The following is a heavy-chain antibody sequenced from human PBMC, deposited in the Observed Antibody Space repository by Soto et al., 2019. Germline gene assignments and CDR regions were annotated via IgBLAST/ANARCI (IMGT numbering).Heavy chain of an antibody. CDR3: ATDHKRGAFDI. CDR2: FDPEDGET. J-gene: IGHJ3*02. CDR1: GYTLTELA. Sequence: ASVKVYCKVYGYTLTELAMHWVRQAPGKGLEWMGGFDPEDGETIYAQKFQGRVTMTEDTSTDTAYMELSSLRSEDTAVYYCATDHKRGAFDIWGQGTMVTVSS. D-gene: IGHD3-10*01. V-gene: IGHV1-24*01.